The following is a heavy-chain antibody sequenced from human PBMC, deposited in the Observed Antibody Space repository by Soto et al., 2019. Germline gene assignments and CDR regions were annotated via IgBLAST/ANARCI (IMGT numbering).Heavy chain of an antibody. V-gene: IGHV3-23*01. Sequence: PGGSLRLSCASSGFTFSRYGMIWVRPAPGKGLEWVSGIIGSGTATYYADSVKGRFTISRDNSRNTLHLQMNSLRAEDTAIYYCAKDQGDTAMLNFYYWGQGSLVTVSS. J-gene: IGHJ4*02. D-gene: IGHD5-18*01. CDR1: GFTFSRYG. CDR3: AKDQGDTAMLNFYY. CDR2: IIGSGTAT.